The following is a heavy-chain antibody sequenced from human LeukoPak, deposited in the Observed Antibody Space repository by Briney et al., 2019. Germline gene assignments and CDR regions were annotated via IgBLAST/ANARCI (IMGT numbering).Heavy chain of an antibody. D-gene: IGHD2-15*01. J-gene: IGHJ4*02. CDR3: ARPGYCSGGSCYSLWVDY. Sequence: GGSLRLSCAASGFTFSSYAMSWVRQAPGKGLEWVSAISGSGGSTYYADSVKGRFTISRDNSKNTLYLQMNSLRAEDTAVYYCARPGYCSGGSCYSLWVDYWGQGTLVTVSS. CDR2: ISGSGGST. CDR1: GFTFSSYA. V-gene: IGHV3-23*01.